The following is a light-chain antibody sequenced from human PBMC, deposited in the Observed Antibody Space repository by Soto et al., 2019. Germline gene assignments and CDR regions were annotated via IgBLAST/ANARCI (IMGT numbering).Light chain of an antibody. Sequence: EIVLTQSPATLSLSPGERATLSCRASQSVSRDLAWYQQKPGQAPRLLIYDTSNRATGIPARFSGSGSGTDFTLTISSLEPEDFAVYYCQQRSNWPIITFGQGTRLEIK. J-gene: IGKJ5*01. V-gene: IGKV3-11*01. CDR3: QQRSNWPIIT. CDR1: QSVSRD. CDR2: DTS.